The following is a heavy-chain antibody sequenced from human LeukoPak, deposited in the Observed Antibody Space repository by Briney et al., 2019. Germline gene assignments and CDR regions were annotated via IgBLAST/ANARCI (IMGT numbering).Heavy chain of an antibody. V-gene: IGHV4-34*09. Sequence: SETLSLTCAVYGGSFSGYYWSWIRQPPGKGLEWIGEINHSGSTNYNPSLKSRVTISADRPKNQFSLSLSSVTAADTAVYYCAREGPTRLKVDWGQGTLVTVSS. CDR1: GGSFSGYY. CDR2: INHSGST. CDR3: AREGPTRLKVD. J-gene: IGHJ4*02. D-gene: IGHD2-8*01.